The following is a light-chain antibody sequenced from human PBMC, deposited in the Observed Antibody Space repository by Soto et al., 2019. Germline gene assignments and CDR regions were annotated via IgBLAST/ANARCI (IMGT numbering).Light chain of an antibody. Sequence: DIQMTQSPSSLSASVGDRVTITCRASQSISSYLNWYQQKPGKAPKLLIYAASSLQSGVPSRFSGNGSGTEFTLTISSLQPDDFATYYCQQYNSYSQTFGQGTKVDIK. CDR1: QSISSY. V-gene: IGKV1-5*01. J-gene: IGKJ1*01. CDR2: AAS. CDR3: QQYNSYSQT.